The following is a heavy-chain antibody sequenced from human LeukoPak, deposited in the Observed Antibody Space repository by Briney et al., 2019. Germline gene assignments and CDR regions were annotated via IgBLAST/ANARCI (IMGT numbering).Heavy chain of an antibody. Sequence: PGGSLRLSCAASGFTFSSFWMHWVRQAPGKGLVWVSRIKSDGTTTTDADFVKGQFTISRDNAKNTLHLQMNSLRAEDTAVYYCVRGPYSASWYGSEYFQHWGQGTLVTVSS. CDR3: VRGPYSASWYGSEYFQH. V-gene: IGHV3-74*01. CDR1: GFTFSSFW. D-gene: IGHD6-13*01. CDR2: IKSDGTTT. J-gene: IGHJ1*01.